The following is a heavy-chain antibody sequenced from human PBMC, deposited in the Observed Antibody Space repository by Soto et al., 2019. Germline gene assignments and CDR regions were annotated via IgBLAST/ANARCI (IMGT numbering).Heavy chain of an antibody. D-gene: IGHD3-10*01. CDR3: ASPLSDLVSFDI. CDR2: IYYSGST. Sequence: QLQLQESGPGLVKPSETLSLTCTVCGGSISSSSYHWGWIRQPPGKGLEWIGSIYYSGSTYYNPSLKSRVPYSVATSKNQSSRKLSSLPAADRGVYYCASPLSDLVSFDIGGQGKMVTFSS. CDR1: GGSISSSSYH. J-gene: IGHJ3*02. V-gene: IGHV4-39*01.